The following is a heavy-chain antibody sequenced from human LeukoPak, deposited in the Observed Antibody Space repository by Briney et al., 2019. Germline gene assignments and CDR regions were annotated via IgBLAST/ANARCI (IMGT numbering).Heavy chain of an antibody. CDR3: AKGGYCSSTSCYGDWFDS. CDR1: GFTFSSYA. D-gene: IGHD2-2*01. V-gene: IGHV3-23*01. CDR2: ISGSGGST. Sequence: GGSLRLSCAASGFTFSSYAMSWVRQAPGKGLEWVSSISGSGGSTYYADSVKGRFTISRDNSKNTLYLQMNSLRAEDTAVYYCAKGGYCSSTSCYGDWFDSGGQGPLVTVSA. J-gene: IGHJ5*01.